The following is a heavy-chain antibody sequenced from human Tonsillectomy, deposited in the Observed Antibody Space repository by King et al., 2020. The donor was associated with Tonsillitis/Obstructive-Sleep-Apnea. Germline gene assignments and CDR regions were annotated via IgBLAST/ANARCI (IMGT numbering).Heavy chain of an antibody. CDR2: ISYDGSNK. Sequence: HVQLVESGGGVVQPGRSLRLSCAASGFSFSSYAMHWVRQAPGKGLEWVAVISYDGSNKYHADSVKGRFTISRDNSKNMLYLQMNSLRAEDTAVYYCARVMLSGYDYRYYYYGMDVWGQGTTVTVSS. CDR3: ARVMLSGYDYRYYYYGMDV. D-gene: IGHD5-12*01. CDR1: GFSFSSYA. J-gene: IGHJ6*02. V-gene: IGHV3-30*04.